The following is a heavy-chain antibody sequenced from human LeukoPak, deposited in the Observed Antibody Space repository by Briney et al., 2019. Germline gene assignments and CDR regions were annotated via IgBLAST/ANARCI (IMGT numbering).Heavy chain of an antibody. Sequence: SETLSLTCAVSGGSISSGGYSWNWIRQPPGKGLEWIGEINHSGSTNYNPSLKSRVTISVDTSKNQFSLKLSSVTAADTAVYYCARRRLLWMFYYFDYWGQGTLVTVSS. J-gene: IGHJ4*02. CDR1: GGSISSGGYS. D-gene: IGHD2-21*02. V-gene: IGHV4-34*01. CDR3: ARRRLLWMFYYFDY. CDR2: INHSGST.